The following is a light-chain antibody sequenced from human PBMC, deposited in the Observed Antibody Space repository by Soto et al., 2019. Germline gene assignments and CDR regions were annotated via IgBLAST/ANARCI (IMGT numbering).Light chain of an antibody. CDR1: SGSVSTSYY. J-gene: IGLJ2*01. V-gene: IGLV8-61*01. CDR3: VLYMGSGIRV. Sequence: QTVVTQEPSFSVSPGGTVTLTCGLSSGSVSTSYYPSLYQQTPGQTPRTLIYSTNTRSSGVPDRFSGSILGNKAALTITGAQADDESDYYCVLYMGSGIRVFGGGTKVTVL. CDR2: STN.